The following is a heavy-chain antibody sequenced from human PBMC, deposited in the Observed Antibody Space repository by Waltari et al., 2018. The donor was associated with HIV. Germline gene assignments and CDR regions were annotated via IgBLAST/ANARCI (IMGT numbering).Heavy chain of an antibody. CDR2: IFPVGST. J-gene: IGHJ5*02. D-gene: IGHD3-22*01. V-gene: IGHV4-38-2*02. CDR3: ARDAYYDRSGYHH. Sequence: QVQLQESGPGLLKPSDTLSLSCSVSGDSIKSGSYWAWIRQPPGTGLVWIGSIFPVGSTYYNPSLESRVTMSVDTSKNQFSLNLRSVTAADTAVYFCARDAYYDRSGYHHWGQGTLVTVSS. CDR1: GDSIKSGSY.